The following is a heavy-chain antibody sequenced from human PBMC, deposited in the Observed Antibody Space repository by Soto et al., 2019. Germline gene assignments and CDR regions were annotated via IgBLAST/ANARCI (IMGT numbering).Heavy chain of an antibody. D-gene: IGHD2-21*02. CDR3: AADPSGEAYCGGDCYSDY. CDR1: GLTFTSSD. J-gene: IGHJ4*02. CDR2: IVVGSGNT. V-gene: IGHV1-58*01. Sequence: ASVKVSCKASGLTFTSSDVQWVRQARGQRLEWIGWIVVGSGNTNYAQKFQERVTITRDMSTSTAYMELSSLRSEVTAVYYCAADPSGEAYCGGDCYSDYRGQGTLVTVSS.